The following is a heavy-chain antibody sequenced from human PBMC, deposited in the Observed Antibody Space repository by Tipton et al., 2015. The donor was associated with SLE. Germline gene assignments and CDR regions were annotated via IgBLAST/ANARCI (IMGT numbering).Heavy chain of an antibody. Sequence: TLSLTCAVSGDSVSSWINNWAWIRQPPGKGLEWIGYIYYSGSTNYNPSLKSRVTISVDTSKNQFSLRLTSVTAADTAVYYCARGGSPLTVAGTFDIWGQGTMVTVSS. D-gene: IGHD6-19*01. V-gene: IGHV4-61*01. CDR2: IYYSGST. CDR1: GDSVSSWINN. CDR3: ARGGSPLTVAGTFDI. J-gene: IGHJ3*02.